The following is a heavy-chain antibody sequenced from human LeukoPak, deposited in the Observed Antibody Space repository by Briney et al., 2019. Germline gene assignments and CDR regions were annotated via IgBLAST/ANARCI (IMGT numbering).Heavy chain of an antibody. D-gene: IGHD3-10*01. CDR1: GFTFSSYA. Sequence: GGSLRLSCAASGFTFSSYAMHWVRQAPGKGLEWVSAISGSGGSTYYADSVKGRFTISRDNSKNTLYLQMNSLRAEDTAVYYCANWRWFGELWDAFDIWGQGTMVTVSS. CDR3: ANWRWFGELWDAFDI. CDR2: ISGSGGST. J-gene: IGHJ3*02. V-gene: IGHV3-23*01.